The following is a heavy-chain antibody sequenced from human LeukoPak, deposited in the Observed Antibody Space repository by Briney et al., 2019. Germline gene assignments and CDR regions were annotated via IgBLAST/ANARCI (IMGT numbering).Heavy chain of an antibody. CDR2: ISGSGGST. CDR1: GVTFSSDA. Sequence: PGGSLRLSCAASGVTFSSDAMSWVRQAPGKGLEWVSAISGSGGSTYYADSVKGRFTISRDNSKNTLYLQMNSLRAEDTAVYYCASLDHLITISTPDPNTQHYWGQGTLVTVSS. J-gene: IGHJ4*02. CDR3: ASLDHLITISTPDPNTQHY. D-gene: IGHD3-9*01. V-gene: IGHV3-23*01.